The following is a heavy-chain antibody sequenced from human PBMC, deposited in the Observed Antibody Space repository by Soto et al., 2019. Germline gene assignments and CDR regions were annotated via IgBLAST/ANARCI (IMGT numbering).Heavy chain of an antibody. CDR2: ISGSGGST. Sequence: GGSLRLSCAASGFTFSSYAMSWVRQAPGKGLEWVSAISGSGGSTYYADSVKGRFTISRDNSKNTLYLQMNSLRAEDTAVYYCAKSSGIVATIYSPAPGSLDYWGQGTLVTVSS. J-gene: IGHJ4*02. V-gene: IGHV3-23*01. CDR3: AKSSGIVATIYSPAPGSLDY. CDR1: GFTFSSYA. D-gene: IGHD5-12*01.